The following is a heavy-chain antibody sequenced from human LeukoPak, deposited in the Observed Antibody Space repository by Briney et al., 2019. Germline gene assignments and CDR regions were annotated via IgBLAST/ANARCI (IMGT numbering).Heavy chain of an antibody. CDR2: ISWNSGSI. Sequence: GGSLRLSCAASGFTFDDYAMHWVRQAPGKGLEWVSGISWNSGSIGYADSVKGRFTISRDNSKNTLYLQMSSLRAEDAAVYYCAVGGSDYYYGMDVWGQGTTVTVSS. J-gene: IGHJ6*02. CDR3: AVGGSDYYYGMDV. V-gene: IGHV3-9*01. D-gene: IGHD3-16*01. CDR1: GFTFDDYA.